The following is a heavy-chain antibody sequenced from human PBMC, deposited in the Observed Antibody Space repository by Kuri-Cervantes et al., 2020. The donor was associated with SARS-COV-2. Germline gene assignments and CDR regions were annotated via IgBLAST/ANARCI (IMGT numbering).Heavy chain of an antibody. CDR1: GFTFSSYA. CDR3: AKDPEGYYYDSSGYYHYYYYGMDV. CDR2: ISYDGSNK. J-gene: IGHJ6*02. Sequence: GGSLRLSCAASGFTFSSYAMHWVRQAPGKGLEWVAVISYDGSNKYYADSVKGRFTISRDNSKNTLYLQMNSLRAGDTAVYYCAKDPEGYYYDSSGYYHYYYYGMDVWGQGTTVTVSS. V-gene: IGHV3-30-3*01. D-gene: IGHD3-22*01.